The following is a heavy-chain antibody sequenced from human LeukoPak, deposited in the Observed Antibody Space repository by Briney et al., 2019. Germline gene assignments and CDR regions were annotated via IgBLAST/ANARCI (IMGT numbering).Heavy chain of an antibody. Sequence: GGSLRLSCAASGFTFSSYWMSWVRQAPGKGLEWVANIKQDGSEKYYVDSVKGRFTISRDNAKNSLYLQMNSLRAEDTAVYYCAREGGSPLNNAFDIWGQGTMVTVSS. D-gene: IGHD1-26*01. J-gene: IGHJ3*02. CDR1: GFTFSSYW. CDR3: AREGGSPLNNAFDI. CDR2: IKQDGSEK. V-gene: IGHV3-7*01.